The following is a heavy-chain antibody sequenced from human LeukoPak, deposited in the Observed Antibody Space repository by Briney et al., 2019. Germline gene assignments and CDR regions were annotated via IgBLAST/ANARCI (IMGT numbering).Heavy chain of an antibody. D-gene: IGHD3-3*02. CDR1: GFTFASYT. Sequence: GGSLRLSCAASGFTFASYTMHWVRQAPGKGLEWVALISLDGSYKFYADSVKGRFTISRDNSQSTLYLPMSSLRHEDTAVYYCAREYGSLAFYHWGQGTLVTVSS. V-gene: IGHV3-30-3*01. J-gene: IGHJ1*01. CDR2: ISLDGSYK. CDR3: AREYGSLAFYH.